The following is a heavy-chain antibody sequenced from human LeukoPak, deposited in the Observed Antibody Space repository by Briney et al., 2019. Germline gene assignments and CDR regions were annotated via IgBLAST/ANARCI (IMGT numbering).Heavy chain of an antibody. J-gene: IGHJ6*03. D-gene: IGHD3-22*01. CDR2: FGPEDGET. CDR3: ATDARGGLLRTVADYYMDV. V-gene: IGHV1-24*01. Sequence: GASVKVSCKVSGYTLTELSMHWVRQAPGKGLEWMGGFGPEDGETIYAQKFQGRVTMTEDTSTDTAYMELSSLRSEDTAVYYCATDARGGLLRTVADYYMDVWGKGTTVTVSS. CDR1: GYTLTELS.